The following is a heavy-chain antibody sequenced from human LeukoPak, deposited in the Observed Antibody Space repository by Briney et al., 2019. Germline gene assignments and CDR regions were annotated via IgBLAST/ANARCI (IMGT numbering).Heavy chain of an antibody. V-gene: IGHV4-39*07. J-gene: IGHJ4*02. CDR3: ARGSGSQGPFDY. CDR1: GGSISNSSYY. CDR2: IYYSGST. Sequence: SETLSVTCTVSGGSISNSSYYWGWIRQPPGKGLEWIGSIYYSGSTYYNPSLKSRVTISVDTSKNQFSLKLSSVTAADTAVYYCARGSGSQGPFDYWGQGTLVTVSS. D-gene: IGHD3-10*01.